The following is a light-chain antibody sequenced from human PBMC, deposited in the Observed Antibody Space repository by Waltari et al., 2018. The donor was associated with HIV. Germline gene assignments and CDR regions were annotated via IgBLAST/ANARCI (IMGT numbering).Light chain of an antibody. CDR3: QVWACSAVV. J-gene: IGLJ1*01. CDR1: NIKFKN. V-gene: IGLV3-9*01. CDR2: QDT. Sequence: SYDLTQAGSVSVVLGQTARITCGGDNIKFKNVHWYHQKPAQAPLLVMYQDTIQPPGTPERFSGSTSRCTATLISTSAQAGDEAAYCCQVWACSAVVFGPGTELTVL.